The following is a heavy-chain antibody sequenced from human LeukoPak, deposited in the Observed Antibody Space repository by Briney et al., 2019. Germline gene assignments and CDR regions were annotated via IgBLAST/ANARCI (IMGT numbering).Heavy chain of an antibody. CDR3: AKYPYGSGSYYADY. V-gene: IGHV3-23*01. CDR1: GFTFSSYA. J-gene: IGHJ4*02. D-gene: IGHD3-10*01. Sequence: GGSLRLSYAASGFTFSSYAMSWVRQAPGKGLEWVSAISGSGGSTYYADSVKGRFTISRDNSKNTLYLQMNSLRAEDTAVYYCAKYPYGSGSYYADYWGQGTLVTVSS. CDR2: ISGSGGST.